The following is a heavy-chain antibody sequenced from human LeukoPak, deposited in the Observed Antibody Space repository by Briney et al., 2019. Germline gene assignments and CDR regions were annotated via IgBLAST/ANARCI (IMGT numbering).Heavy chain of an antibody. J-gene: IGHJ4*02. CDR1: GFTFSKYW. CDR3: ARDRGYSNFDY. CDR2: MKEDGGEI. D-gene: IGHD4-11*01. V-gene: IGHV3-7*01. Sequence: PGGSLRLSCAASGFTFSKYWMSWVRQAPGKGLEWVANMKEDGGEINYVDSARGRFTISRDNAQDFLVLQMDSLRVEDTAVYYCARDRGYSNFDYWGQGTLVTVSS.